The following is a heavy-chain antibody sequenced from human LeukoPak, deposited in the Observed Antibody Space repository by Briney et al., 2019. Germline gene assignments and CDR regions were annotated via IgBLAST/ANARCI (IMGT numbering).Heavy chain of an antibody. CDR1: GGSFSGYY. D-gene: IGHD2-2*03. V-gene: IGHV4-34*01. Sequence: SETLSLTCAVYGGSFSGYYWSWIRQPPGKGLEWIGEINHSGSTNYDPSLKSRVTISVDTSKNQFSLKLSSVTAADTAVYYCARVGYCSSTSCYVSGTYYYYGVDVWGQGTTVTVSS. CDR2: INHSGST. J-gene: IGHJ6*02. CDR3: ARVGYCSSTSCYVSGTYYYYGVDV.